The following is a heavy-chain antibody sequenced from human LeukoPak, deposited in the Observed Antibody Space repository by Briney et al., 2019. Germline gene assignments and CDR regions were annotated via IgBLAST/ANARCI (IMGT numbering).Heavy chain of an antibody. D-gene: IGHD6-19*01. J-gene: IGHJ4*02. V-gene: IGHV3-7*01. Sequence: PGGSLRLSRAASGFTFSNYWMNWVRQAPGKGLEWVASIGQDGSENYYVDSVKGRFTISRDNAKNSLYLQMNSLRVEDTAVYYCARGGGWYFDYWGQGALITASS. CDR1: GFTFSNYW. CDR2: IGQDGSEN. CDR3: ARGGGWYFDY.